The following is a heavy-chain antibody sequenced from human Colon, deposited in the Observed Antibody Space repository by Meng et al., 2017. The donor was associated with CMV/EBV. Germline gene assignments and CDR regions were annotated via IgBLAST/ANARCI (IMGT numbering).Heavy chain of an antibody. CDR3: AKDKDDFWSGSKWFDP. J-gene: IGHJ5*02. D-gene: IGHD3-3*01. CDR2: IRYDGSNK. Sequence: SGFTFSTYGMHWVRQAPGKGLEWVAFIRYDGSNKYYADSVKGRFSISRDNSMSTLSLQMSSLKREDTAMYYCAKDKDDFWSGSKWFDPWGQGTLVTVSS. V-gene: IGHV3-30*02. CDR1: GFTFSTYG.